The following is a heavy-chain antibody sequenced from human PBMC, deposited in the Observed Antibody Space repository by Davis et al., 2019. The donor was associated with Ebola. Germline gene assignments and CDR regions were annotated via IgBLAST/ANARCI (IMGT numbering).Heavy chain of an antibody. CDR3: ARATIFGWFDY. V-gene: IGHV1-2*02. Sequence: ASVKVSCKASGYTFTGYYMHWVRQAPGQGLEWMGWINPNSGGTKYSQKFQGRVTITRDTSASTAYMELSSLRSEDTAVYYCARATIFGWFDYWGQGTLVTVSS. J-gene: IGHJ4*02. CDR2: INPNSGGT. CDR1: GYTFTGYY. D-gene: IGHD3-3*01.